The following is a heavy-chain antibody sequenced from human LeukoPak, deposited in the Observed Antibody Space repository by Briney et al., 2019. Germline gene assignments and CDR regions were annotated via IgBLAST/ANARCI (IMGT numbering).Heavy chain of an antibody. J-gene: IGHJ5*02. Sequence: GASVKVSCKASGYTFTGYYMHWVRQAPGQGLEWMGGIIPIFGTANYAQKFQGRVTITADKSTSTAYMELSSLRSEDTAVYYCARDRSCSSTSCYDWFDPWGQGTLVTVSS. V-gene: IGHV1-69*06. CDR2: IIPIFGTA. CDR1: GYTFTGYY. CDR3: ARDRSCSSTSCYDWFDP. D-gene: IGHD2-2*01.